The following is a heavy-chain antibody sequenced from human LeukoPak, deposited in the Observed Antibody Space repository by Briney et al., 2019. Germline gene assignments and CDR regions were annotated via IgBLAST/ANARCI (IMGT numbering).Heavy chain of an antibody. V-gene: IGHV4-30-2*01. CDR1: GGSISSGGYS. CDR3: ARGAGYCSSTSCLENNWFDP. CDR2: IYHSGST. D-gene: IGHD2-2*01. J-gene: IGHJ5*02. Sequence: SQTLSLTCAVSGGSISSGGYSWSWIRQPPGKGLEWIEYIYHSGSTDYDPSLQSRVTISGDRSKNQFSLELSTVTAADTAVYYCARGAGYCSSTSCLENNWFDPWGQGTLVTVSS.